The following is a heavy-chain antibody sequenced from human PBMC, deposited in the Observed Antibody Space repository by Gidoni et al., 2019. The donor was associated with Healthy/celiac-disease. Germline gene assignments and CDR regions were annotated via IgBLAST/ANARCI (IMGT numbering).Heavy chain of an antibody. CDR3: ARDYDSSGYYPHWFDP. V-gene: IGHV4-59*01. Sequence: VQLQESGPGLVKPSETLSLTCTVSGGSISSYYWSWIRQPPGKGLEWIGYIYYSGSTNYNPSLKSRVTISVDTSKNQFSLKLSSVPAADTAVYYCARDYDSSGYYPHWFDPWGQGTLVTVSS. CDR1: GGSISSYY. D-gene: IGHD3-22*01. CDR2: IYYSGST. J-gene: IGHJ5*02.